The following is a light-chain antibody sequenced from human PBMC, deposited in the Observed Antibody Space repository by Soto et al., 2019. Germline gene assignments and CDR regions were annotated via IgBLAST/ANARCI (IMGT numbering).Light chain of an antibody. CDR3: MQALQTPPT. J-gene: IGKJ4*01. CDR2: KAS. CDR1: QSISNW. V-gene: IGKV1-5*03. Sequence: DIQMTQSPSTLPASVGDRVTITCRASQSISNWLAWYQQKPGTAPKLPIYKASTLKSGVPSRFSGSGSGTDFTLKISSVEAEDVGVYYCMQALQTPPTFGGGTKVDIK.